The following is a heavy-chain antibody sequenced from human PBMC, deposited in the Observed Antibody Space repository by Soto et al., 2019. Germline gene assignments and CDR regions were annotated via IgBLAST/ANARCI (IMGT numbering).Heavy chain of an antibody. D-gene: IGHD2-2*01. Sequence: GASVKVSCKVSGYTLTELSMHWVRQAPGKGLEWMGGFDPEDGETIYAQKFQGRVTMTEDTSTDTAYMELSSLRSEDTAVYYCATGSYCSTTSCYHNWFDPWGQGTLVTVSS. V-gene: IGHV1-24*01. CDR1: GYTLTELS. J-gene: IGHJ5*02. CDR2: FDPEDGET. CDR3: ATGSYCSTTSCYHNWFDP.